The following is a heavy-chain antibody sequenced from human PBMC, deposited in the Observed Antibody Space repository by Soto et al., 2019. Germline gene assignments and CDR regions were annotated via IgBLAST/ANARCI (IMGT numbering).Heavy chain of an antibody. V-gene: IGHV4-30-2*01. Sequence: SETLSLTCAVSGGSISSGGYSWSWIRQPPGKGLEWIGYIYHSGSTYYNPSLKSRVTISVDRSKNQFSLKLSSVTAADTAVYYYGSNWFDPWGQGTLVTVSS. J-gene: IGHJ5*02. CDR1: GGSISSGGYS. CDR3: GSNWFDP. CDR2: IYHSGST.